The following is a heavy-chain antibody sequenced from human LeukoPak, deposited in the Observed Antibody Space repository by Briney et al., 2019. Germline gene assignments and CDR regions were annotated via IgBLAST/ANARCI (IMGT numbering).Heavy chain of an antibody. Sequence: SVKVSCKASGGTFSSYAISWVRQAPGQGLEWMGRIIPIFGTANYAQRFQGRVTITTDESTSTAYMELSSLRSEDTAVYYCERASGWVHSGSSTGGFDYWGQGTLVTVSS. J-gene: IGHJ4*02. CDR2: IIPIFGTA. D-gene: IGHD1-26*01. V-gene: IGHV1-69*05. CDR3: ERASGWVHSGSSTGGFDY. CDR1: GGTFSSYA.